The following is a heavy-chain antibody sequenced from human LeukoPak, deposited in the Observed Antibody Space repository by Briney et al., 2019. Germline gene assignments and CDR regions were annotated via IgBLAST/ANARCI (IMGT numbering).Heavy chain of an antibody. CDR1: GFTFSRNT. Sequence: GGSLRLSCAASGFTFSRNTMNWVRQASGKGLEWVSSISSQSSYIYYADSVKGRFTISGDNARNSLYLQMNSLRAEDTAVYYCARSRGYSDEGMEIDYWGQGTLVTVSS. V-gene: IGHV3-21*01. CDR2: ISSQSSYI. CDR3: ARSRGYSDEGMEIDY. D-gene: IGHD5-18*01. J-gene: IGHJ4*02.